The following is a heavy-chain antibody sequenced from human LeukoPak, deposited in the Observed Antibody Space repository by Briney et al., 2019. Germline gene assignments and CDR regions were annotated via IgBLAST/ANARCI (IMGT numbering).Heavy chain of an antibody. V-gene: IGHV3-21*01. CDR3: ARMRYSSGWRDFDY. CDR2: ISSSSSYI. Sequence: GGSLRLSCAASGFTFSSYSMNWVRQAPGKGLEWVSSISSSSSYIYHADSVKGRFTISRDNAKNSLYLQMNSLRAEDTAVYYRARMRYSSGWRDFDYWGQGTLVTVSS. J-gene: IGHJ4*02. CDR1: GFTFSSYS. D-gene: IGHD6-19*01.